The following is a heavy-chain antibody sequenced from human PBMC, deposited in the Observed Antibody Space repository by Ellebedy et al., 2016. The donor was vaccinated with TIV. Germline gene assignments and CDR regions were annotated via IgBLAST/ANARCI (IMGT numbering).Heavy chain of an antibody. D-gene: IGHD3-16*01. CDR3: TKRAENWGFFDY. CDR1: GFTFSTYS. Sequence: GESLKIYCVASGFTFSTYSMNWVRQAPGKGLEWVSATCGSGVSTYYADSVKGRFTISRDNSDNTLVLHMHSLRAEDTAIYYCTKRAENWGFFDYWGQGARVTVSS. CDR2: TCGSGVST. J-gene: IGHJ4*02. V-gene: IGHV3-23*01.